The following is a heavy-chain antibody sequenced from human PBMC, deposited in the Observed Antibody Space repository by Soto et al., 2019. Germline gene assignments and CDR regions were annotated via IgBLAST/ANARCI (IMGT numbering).Heavy chain of an antibody. J-gene: IGHJ3*02. Sequence: QAQLVQSGAEVKKSGASVRVSCKASGYTLTNYGVTWVRQAPGQGLEWLGRVTPYKADTNSAQNLQGRVTMATDTSTNTAYLELGSLRSDDTSVYLCATDGTSNSGNLYAFDIWGQGTMVTVSA. CDR2: VTPYKADT. D-gene: IGHD5-12*01. CDR1: GYTLTNYG. V-gene: IGHV1-18*04. CDR3: ATDGTSNSGNLYAFDI.